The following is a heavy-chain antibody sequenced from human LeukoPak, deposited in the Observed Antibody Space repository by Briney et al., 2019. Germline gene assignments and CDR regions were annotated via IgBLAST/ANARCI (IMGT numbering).Heavy chain of an antibody. CDR2: ISESGGTT. J-gene: IGHJ3*01. D-gene: IGHD2-15*01. Sequence: GSLRLSCTASGFTFRNYAVGWVRQAPGKGLEWVSDISESGGTTNYAESVKGRFTVSRDNYEDTLYLQMNSLRAEDTAVYYCVSGRLDAFDVWGQGTMVTVSP. CDR3: VSGRLDAFDV. V-gene: IGHV3-23*01. CDR1: GFTFRNYA.